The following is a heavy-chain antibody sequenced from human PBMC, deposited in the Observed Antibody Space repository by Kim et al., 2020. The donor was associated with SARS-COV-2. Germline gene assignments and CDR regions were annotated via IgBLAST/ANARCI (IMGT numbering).Heavy chain of an antibody. V-gene: IGHV3-33*01. Sequence: GGSLRLSCAASGFTFSSYGMHWVRQAPGKGLEWVAVIWYDGSNKYYADSVKGRFTISRDNSKNTLYLQMNSLRAEDTAVYYCARDYHPQYYDYVWGSYRYPYYYYGMDVWGQGTTVTVSS. J-gene: IGHJ6*02. CDR3: ARDYHPQYYDYVWGSYRYPYYYYGMDV. D-gene: IGHD3-16*02. CDR1: GFTFSSYG. CDR2: IWYDGSNK.